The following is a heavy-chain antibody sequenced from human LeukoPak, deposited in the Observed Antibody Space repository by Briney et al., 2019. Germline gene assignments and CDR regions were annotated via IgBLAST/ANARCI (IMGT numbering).Heavy chain of an antibody. CDR3: AREAGDSSGYYGYYYYYYYMDV. V-gene: IGHV4-61*02. D-gene: IGHD3-22*01. CDR1: GGSISSGSYY. J-gene: IGHJ6*03. CDR2: IYTSGST. Sequence: SETLSLTXTVSGGSISSGSYYWSWIRQPAGNGLEWIGRIYTSGSTNYNPSLKSRVTISVDTSKNQFSLKLSSVTAADTAVYYCAREAGDSSGYYGYYYYYYYMDVWGKGTTVTVSS.